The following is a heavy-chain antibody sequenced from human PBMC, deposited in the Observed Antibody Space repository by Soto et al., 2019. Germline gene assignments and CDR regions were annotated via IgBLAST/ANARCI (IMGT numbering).Heavy chain of an antibody. CDR2: INTNTGNP. CDR1: GYTLTINA. J-gene: IGHJ5*02. D-gene: IGHD1-26*01. V-gene: IGHV7-4-1*01. CDR3: ARGRRVGFGGSYKQPRTCWLDP. Sequence: ASVKVSCTASGYTLTINAMNWVRQAPGQGLEWMGWINTNTGNPTYAQGFTGRFVFSLDTSVSTAYLQICSLKAEDTAVYYCARGRRVGFGGSYKQPRTCWLDPWGQGTLVTVSS.